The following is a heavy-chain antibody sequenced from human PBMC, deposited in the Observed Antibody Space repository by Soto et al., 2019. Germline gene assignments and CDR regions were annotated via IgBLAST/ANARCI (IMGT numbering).Heavy chain of an antibody. Sequence: PGGSLRLSCAASGFTFSSYGMHWVRQAPGKGLEWVAVISYDGSNKYYADSVKGRFTISRDNSKNTLYLQMNSLRAEDTAVYYCAKNPGYYYGSGSFHWGQGTLVTVSS. CDR1: GFTFSSYG. V-gene: IGHV3-30*18. CDR2: ISYDGSNK. CDR3: AKNPGYYYGSGSFH. J-gene: IGHJ4*02. D-gene: IGHD3-10*01.